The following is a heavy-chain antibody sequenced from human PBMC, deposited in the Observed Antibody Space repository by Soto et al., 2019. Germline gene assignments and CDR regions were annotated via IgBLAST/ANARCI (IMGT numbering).Heavy chain of an antibody. J-gene: IGHJ5*02. D-gene: IGHD1-26*01. CDR2: ISSGGSYI. CDR3: TRDQGGSYDSWFDP. CDR1: FTFSMYS. Sequence: EVQVVESGGGLVQPGGSLRLSCSFTFSMYSMNWVRQAPGQGLEWVASISSGGSYIKYADSVKGRFTISRDNAKNSVSLQMNSLRVDDTAVYFCTRDQGGSYDSWFDPWGQGPLVTVSS. V-gene: IGHV3-21*01.